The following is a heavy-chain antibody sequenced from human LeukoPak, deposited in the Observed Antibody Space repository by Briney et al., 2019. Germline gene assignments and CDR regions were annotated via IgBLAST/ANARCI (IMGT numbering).Heavy chain of an antibody. CDR2: INHSGST. CDR3: LATVTTLPHDYFDY. V-gene: IGHV4-34*03. Sequence: PSETLSLTCAVYGGSFSGYYWSWIRQPPGKGLEWIGEINHSGSTNYNPSLKSRVTISVDTSKNQFSLKLSSVTAADTAVYYCLATVTTLPHDYFDYWGQGTLVTVSS. J-gene: IGHJ4*02. CDR1: GGSFSGYY. D-gene: IGHD4-17*01.